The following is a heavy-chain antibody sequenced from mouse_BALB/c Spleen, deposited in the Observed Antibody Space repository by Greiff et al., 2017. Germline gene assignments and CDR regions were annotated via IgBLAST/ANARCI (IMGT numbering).Heavy chain of an antibody. Sequence: VQLQQSGTVLARPGASVKMSCKASGYTFTSYWMHWVKQRPGQGLEWIGAIYPGNSDTSYNQKFKGKAKLTAVTSTSTAYMELSSLTNEDSAVYYCTRTPLGLYAMDYWGQGTSVTVSS. CDR2: IYPGNSDT. CDR1: GYTFTSYW. V-gene: IGHV1-5*01. J-gene: IGHJ4*01. CDR3: TRTPLGLYAMDY. D-gene: IGHD4-1*01.